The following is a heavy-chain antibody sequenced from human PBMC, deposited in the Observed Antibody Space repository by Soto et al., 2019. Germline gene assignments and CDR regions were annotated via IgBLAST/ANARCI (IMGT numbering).Heavy chain of an antibody. CDR3: TRAFGYDDLTTQWFDY. Sequence: SETLSLTCAVYGGSISSGGYYWSWIRQHPGKGLEWIGYIYYSGSTYYNPSLKSRVTISVDTSKNQFSLKLSSVTAADTAVYYCTRAFGYDDLTTQWFDYWGQGTLVTVSS. CDR2: IYYSGST. V-gene: IGHV4-31*11. D-gene: IGHD5-12*01. J-gene: IGHJ4*02. CDR1: GGSISSGGYY.